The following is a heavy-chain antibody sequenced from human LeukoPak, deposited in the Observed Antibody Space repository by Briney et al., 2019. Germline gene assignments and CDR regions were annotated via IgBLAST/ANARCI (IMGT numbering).Heavy chain of an antibody. J-gene: IGHJ4*02. CDR2: INPNSGGT. CDR3: ARGDTMVRTVRVEYYFDY. Sequence: ASVKVSCKASGYTFTDYYIHWVRQAPGQGLEWMGWINPNSGGTNYAQKIQGRVTMTRDTSISTAYMELSRLRSDDTAVYYCARGDTMVRTVRVEYYFDYWGQGTLVTVSS. V-gene: IGHV1-2*02. D-gene: IGHD3-10*01. CDR1: GYTFTDYY.